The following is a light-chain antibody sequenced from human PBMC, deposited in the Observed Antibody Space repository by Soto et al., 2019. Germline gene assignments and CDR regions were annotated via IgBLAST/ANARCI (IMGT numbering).Light chain of an antibody. J-gene: IGKJ1*01. CDR1: QGISSY. V-gene: IGKV1-9*01. Sequence: IPFTQSPSSLSASVGDRVTITCRASQGISSYLAWYQQKPGKAPKLMIYAASTLQSGVPSRFSGSGSGTDFTLTISCLQSEDFATYYCQQYYSYPRTFCQGTNVDI. CDR3: QQYYSYPRT. CDR2: AAS.